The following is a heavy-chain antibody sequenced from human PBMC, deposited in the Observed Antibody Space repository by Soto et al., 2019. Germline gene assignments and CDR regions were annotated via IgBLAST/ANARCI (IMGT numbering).Heavy chain of an antibody. V-gene: IGHV3-21*01. D-gene: IGHD3-10*01. Sequence: EVQLVESGGGLVKPGGSLRLSCAASGFTFSSYSMNWVRQAPGKGLEWVSSISSSSSYIYYADSVKGRFTISRDNAKNSLYLQMNCLRAEDTAVYYCARDNSPELARYYYYYYMDVWGKGTTVTVSS. CDR2: ISSSSSYI. CDR1: GFTFSSYS. CDR3: ARDNSPELARYYYYYYMDV. J-gene: IGHJ6*03.